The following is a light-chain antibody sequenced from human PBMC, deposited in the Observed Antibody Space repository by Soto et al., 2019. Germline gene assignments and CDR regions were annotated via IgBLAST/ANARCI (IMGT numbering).Light chain of an antibody. CDR1: RGHSSYA. Sequence: QPVLTQSPSASASLGASVKLTCTLRRGHSSYAIAWQQQQPEKGPQYLMKLNSDGSHSKRDGIPDRFSGSSSGAERYLTIASLQSEDEADSYCKTWGTGMVFGGGTKLTVL. CDR3: KTWGTGMV. J-gene: IGLJ2*01. V-gene: IGLV4-69*01. CDR2: LNSDGSH.